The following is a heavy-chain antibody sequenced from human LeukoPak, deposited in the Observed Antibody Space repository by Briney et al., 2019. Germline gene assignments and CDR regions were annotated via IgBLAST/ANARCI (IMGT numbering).Heavy chain of an antibody. V-gene: IGHV3-66*01. Sequence: QSGGSLRLSCAASGFTVSSNYMSWVRQAPGKGLEWVSVIYSGCSTYYADSVKGRFTISRDNSKNTLYLQMNSLRAEDTAVYYCAREMWDSYGYVDYWGQGTLVTVSS. CDR1: GFTVSSNY. CDR2: IYSGCST. CDR3: AREMWDSYGYVDY. D-gene: IGHD5-18*01. J-gene: IGHJ4*02.